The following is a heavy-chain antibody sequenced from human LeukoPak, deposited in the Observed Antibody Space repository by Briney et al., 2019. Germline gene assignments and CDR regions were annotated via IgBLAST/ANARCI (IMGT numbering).Heavy chain of an antibody. CDR1: GFTFSSYG. Sequence: PGGSLRLSCAASGFTFSSYGMSWVRQAPGKGLEWVSAISGSGGSTFYADSVKGRFTISRDNSKNTLYLQMNSLRAEDTAVYYCAKVRFLGYYYIDVWGKGTTVTVSS. J-gene: IGHJ6*03. D-gene: IGHD3-3*01. V-gene: IGHV3-23*01. CDR3: AKVRFLGYYYIDV. CDR2: ISGSGGST.